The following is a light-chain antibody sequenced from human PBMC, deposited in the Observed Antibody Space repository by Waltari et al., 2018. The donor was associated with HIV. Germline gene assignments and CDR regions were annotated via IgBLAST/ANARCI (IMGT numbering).Light chain of an antibody. J-gene: IGLJ2*01. CDR3: GSYTSSITDV. CDR1: SSDVGGYNY. CDR2: GVS. Sequence: QSALTQPASVSGSPGQSITISCTGTSSDVGGYNYVSWYQQHPGKAPKLMIYGVSNRPSGVSNRFTGSKCGNTGAQSICGLQAEDEADYYCGSYTSSITDVFGGGTRRTVL. V-gene: IGLV2-14*01.